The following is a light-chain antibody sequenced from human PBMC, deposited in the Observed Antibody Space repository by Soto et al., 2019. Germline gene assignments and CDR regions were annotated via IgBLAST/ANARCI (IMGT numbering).Light chain of an antibody. J-gene: IGKJ1*01. V-gene: IGKV3-15*01. CDR1: QSVSTN. Sequence: EVVMTQSPATLSVSPGERATLSCRASQSVSTNLAWYQQKPGQTPRLLIYGASTRAAGVPARFSGSGSGTQFALTISSLQSEDIAVYYCHQYDDWPPWTFGQGTKVEIK. CDR2: GAS. CDR3: HQYDDWPPWT.